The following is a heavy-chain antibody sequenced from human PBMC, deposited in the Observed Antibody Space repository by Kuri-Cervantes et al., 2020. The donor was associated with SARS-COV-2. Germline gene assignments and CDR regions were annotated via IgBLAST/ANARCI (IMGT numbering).Heavy chain of an antibody. CDR1: GFTFSDYY. J-gene: IGHJ4*02. Sequence: GESLKISCEASGFTFSDYYMSWIRQAPGKGLEWIAYISSSGSYSQSADSVEGRFTVSRDNAKNSLYLQMNSLGVEDTAVYYCARDGSPRVWSGYYTDYWGQGTLVTVSS. CDR3: ARDGSPRVWSGYYTDY. D-gene: IGHD3-3*01. V-gene: IGHV3-11*06. CDR2: ISSSGSYS.